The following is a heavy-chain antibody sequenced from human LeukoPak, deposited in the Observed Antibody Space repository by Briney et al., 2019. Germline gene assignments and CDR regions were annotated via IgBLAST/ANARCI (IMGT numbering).Heavy chain of an antibody. D-gene: IGHD3-22*01. Sequence: GGSLRLSCAASGFTFSDYYMSWIRQAPGKGLEWISYISSSTYTNYADSVKGRFTISRDNAENSMYLQMNSLRAEDTAVYYCARDRYYESSGYYYSDYWGQGSLVTVSS. V-gene: IGHV3-11*05. CDR2: ISSSTYT. CDR1: GFTFSDYY. J-gene: IGHJ4*02. CDR3: ARDRYYESSGYYYSDY.